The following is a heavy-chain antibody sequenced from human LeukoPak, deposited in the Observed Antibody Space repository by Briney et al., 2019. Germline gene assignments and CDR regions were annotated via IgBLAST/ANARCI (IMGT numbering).Heavy chain of an antibody. J-gene: IGHJ4*02. V-gene: IGHV1-24*01. CDR2: FDPEDGET. D-gene: IGHD7-27*01. Sequence: ASVKVSCKVSGYTLTELSMHWVRQAPGKGLEWMGGFDPEDGETIYAQKFQGRVTTTEDTSTDTAYMELSSLGSEDTAVYYCATGPVGTDRYYFDYWGQGTLVTVSS. CDR3: ATGPVGTDRYYFDY. CDR1: GYTLTELS.